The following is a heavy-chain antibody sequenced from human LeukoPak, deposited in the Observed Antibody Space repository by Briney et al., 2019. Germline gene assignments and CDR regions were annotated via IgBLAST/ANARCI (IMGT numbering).Heavy chain of an antibody. V-gene: IGHV3-66*01. J-gene: IGHJ6*02. CDR2: IYSGGST. CDR1: GFTFSSNY. CDR3: ARDAWTTPKTYYDILTGYYSYYYYYGMDV. D-gene: IGHD3-9*01. Sequence: PGGSLRLSCAASGFTFSSNYMSWVRQAPGKGLEWVSVIYSGGSTYYSDSVKGRFTISRDNSKNTLYLQMNSLRAEDTAVYYCARDAWTTPKTYYDILTGYYSYYYYYGMDVWGQGTTVTVSS.